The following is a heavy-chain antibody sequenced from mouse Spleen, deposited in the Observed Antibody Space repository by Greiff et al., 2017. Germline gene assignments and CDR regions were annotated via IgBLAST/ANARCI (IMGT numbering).Heavy chain of an antibody. CDR3: ARCITTVEGFYYYAMDY. CDR2: INPSNGGT. D-gene: IGHD1-1*01. CDR1: GYTFTSYW. Sequence: VQLQQPGTELVKPGASVKLSCKASGYTFTSYWMHWVKQRPGQGLEWIGNINPSNGGTNYNEKFKSKATLTVDKSSSTAYMQLSSLTSEDSAVYYCARCITTVEGFYYYAMDYWGQGTSVTVSS. J-gene: IGHJ4*01. V-gene: IGHV1-53*01.